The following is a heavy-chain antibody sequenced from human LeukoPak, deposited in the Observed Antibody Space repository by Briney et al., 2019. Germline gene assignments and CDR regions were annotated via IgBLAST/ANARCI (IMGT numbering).Heavy chain of an antibody. CDR2: SRDKANSYTT. CDR1: GFTFSDHY. D-gene: IGHD3-22*01. J-gene: IGHJ3*02. CDR3: VRTESSGLNVFDM. V-gene: IGHV3-72*01. Sequence: GGSLRLSCAASGFTFSDHYMEWVRQAPGKGLEWVGRSRDKANSYTTEYAASVKGRFTISRDGSKNSLYLQMNSLKTEDTAVYYCVRTESSGLNVFDMWGKGKKVTVSS.